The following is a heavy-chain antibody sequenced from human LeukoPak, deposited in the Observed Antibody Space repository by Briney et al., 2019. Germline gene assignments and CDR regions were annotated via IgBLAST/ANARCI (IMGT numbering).Heavy chain of an antibody. CDR1: GGSISSGVYY. Sequence: SQTLSLTCTVFGGSISSGVYYWSWIRQHPGKGLEWIGYIYYSGSTYYNPSLKSRVTISVDTSKNQFSLKLSSVTAADTAVYYCASGTNNLNLYWGQGTLVTVSS. J-gene: IGHJ4*02. D-gene: IGHD1-14*01. CDR3: ASGTNNLNLY. V-gene: IGHV4-31*03. CDR2: IYYSGST.